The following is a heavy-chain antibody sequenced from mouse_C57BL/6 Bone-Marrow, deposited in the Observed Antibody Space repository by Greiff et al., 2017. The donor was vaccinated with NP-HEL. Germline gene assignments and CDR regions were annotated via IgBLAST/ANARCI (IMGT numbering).Heavy chain of an antibody. CDR3: ASRSSLWYFDV. Sequence: EVQVVESGGDLVKPGGSLKLSCAASGFTFSSYGMSWVRQTPDKRLEWVATISSGGSYTYYPDSVKGRFTISRDNAKNTLYLQMSSLKSEDTAMYYCASRSSLWYFDVWGTGTTVTVSS. J-gene: IGHJ1*03. CDR2: ISSGGSYT. D-gene: IGHD1-1*01. CDR1: GFTFSSYG. V-gene: IGHV5-6*01.